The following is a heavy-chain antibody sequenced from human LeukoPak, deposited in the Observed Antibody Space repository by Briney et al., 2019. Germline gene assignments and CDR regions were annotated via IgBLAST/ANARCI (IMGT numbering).Heavy chain of an antibody. D-gene: IGHD3-16*01. Sequence: PGGSLRLSCAASGFTFSSYAMHWVRQAPGKGLEYVSTISTNGGRTYYANSVKGRFTISRDNSENTVYLQMGSLRAEDMAVYYCARERRGDDAFDIWGQGTMVTVSS. V-gene: IGHV3-64*01. CDR1: GFTFSSYA. CDR2: ISTNGGRT. J-gene: IGHJ3*02. CDR3: ARERRGDDAFDI.